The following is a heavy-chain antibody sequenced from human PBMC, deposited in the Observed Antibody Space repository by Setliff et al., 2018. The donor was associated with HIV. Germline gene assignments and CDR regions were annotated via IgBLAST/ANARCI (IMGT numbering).Heavy chain of an antibody. CDR1: GYTFTSYG. J-gene: IGHJ3*02. V-gene: IGHV1-18*01. D-gene: IGHD3-3*01. Sequence: VASVKVSCKASGYTFTSYGISWVRQAPGQGLEWMGWISAYNGNTNYAQKLQGRVTMTTDTSTSTAYMELRSLRSDDTAVYYCARGSSSITIFGVVTPRDAFDIWGQGTMVTVSS. CDR3: ARGSSSITIFGVVTPRDAFDI. CDR2: ISAYNGNT.